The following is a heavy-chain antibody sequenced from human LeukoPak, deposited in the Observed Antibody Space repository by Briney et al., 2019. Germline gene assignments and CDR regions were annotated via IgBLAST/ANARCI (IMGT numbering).Heavy chain of an antibody. J-gene: IGHJ4*02. CDR2: VSSSSTYM. CDR1: GFTFSSYS. V-gene: IGHV3-21*01. CDR3: ARGIFGSGSYYFDY. Sequence: PGGSLRLSCAASGFTFSSYSMNWVRQAPGKGLEWVSPVSSSSTYMYYADSVKGRFTISRDNAKNSLYLQMNSLRAEDTAVYYCARGIFGSGSYYFDYWGQGTLVTVSS. D-gene: IGHD6-19*01.